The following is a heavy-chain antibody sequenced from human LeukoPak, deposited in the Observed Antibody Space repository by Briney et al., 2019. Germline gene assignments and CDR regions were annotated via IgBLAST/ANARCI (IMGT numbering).Heavy chain of an antibody. CDR2: LYSGGDT. CDR1: GFTVSFNY. V-gene: IGHV3-53*01. D-gene: IGHD6-13*01. Sequence: GGSLRLSCAASGFTVSFNYMGWVRPAPGKGLECVSVLYSGGDTYYPDSVKGRLTISRHKSKKRPYLQMTSLGGEDTAVYYCTRAAGAAGYDCWGQGTLVTVPS. J-gene: IGHJ4*02. CDR3: TRAAGAAGYDC.